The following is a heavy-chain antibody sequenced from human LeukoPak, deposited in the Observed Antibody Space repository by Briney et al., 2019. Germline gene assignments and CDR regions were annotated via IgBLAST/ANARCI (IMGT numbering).Heavy chain of an antibody. V-gene: IGHV3-21*01. CDR1: GFTFSSYN. D-gene: IGHD3-10*01. J-gene: IGHJ4*02. CDR2: ISSSSNYI. Sequence: GGSLRLSCAASGFTFSSYNMNWVRQAPGKGLEWVSSISSSSNYIYYADSVKGRFTISRDNAKNSVYLQVNSLRAEDTALYYCAGESGSPDYWGQGTLVTVSS. CDR3: AGESGSPDY.